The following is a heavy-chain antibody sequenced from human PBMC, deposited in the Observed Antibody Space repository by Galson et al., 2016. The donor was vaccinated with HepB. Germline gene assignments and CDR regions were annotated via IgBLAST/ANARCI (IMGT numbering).Heavy chain of an antibody. V-gene: IGHV3-21*01. CDR2: ITNNGNDK. Sequence: SLRLSCAASGFMFNYYSMNWVRQAPGKGQEWVSSITNNGNDKYYADSAKGRFTISRDNAKNSLFLQMDSLRAEDTAVYYCARDLIAAPGRTFFYYYYYMDVWGKGTTVTVSS. CDR1: GFMFNYYS. J-gene: IGHJ6*03. D-gene: IGHD6-13*01. CDR3: ARDLIAAPGRTFFYYYYYMDV.